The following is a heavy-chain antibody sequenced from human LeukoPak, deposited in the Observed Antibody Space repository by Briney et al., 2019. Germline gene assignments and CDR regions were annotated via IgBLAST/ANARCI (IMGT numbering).Heavy chain of an antibody. D-gene: IGHD3/OR15-3a*01. CDR2: INPSSGRT. J-gene: IGHJ5*02. V-gene: IGHV1-46*01. CDR1: GYTFTSYY. Sequence: GASVKVSCKASGYTFTSYYMNWVRQAPGQGLEWMGIINPSSGRTTYAQKFQGRVTMTRDTSTSTVYMELTSLRSEDTAVFYCARGGLPARSWFDRWGQGTLVTVSS. CDR3: ARGGLPARSWFDR.